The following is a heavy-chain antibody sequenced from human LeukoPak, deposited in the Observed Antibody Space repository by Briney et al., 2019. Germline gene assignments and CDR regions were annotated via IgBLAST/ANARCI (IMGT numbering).Heavy chain of an antibody. CDR1: GFTFSTYP. CDR3: ARDAYCSGGSCYSWYFDL. CDR2: IWYDESNQ. V-gene: IGHV3-30*04. Sequence: PGGSLRLSCAASGFTFSTYPMHWVRRAPGKGLEWVAVIWYDESNQYYADSVKGRFSISRDNSKNTLFLQMNSLRAEDTAVYFCARDAYCSGGSCYSWYFDLWGRGTLVTVSS. D-gene: IGHD2-15*01. J-gene: IGHJ2*01.